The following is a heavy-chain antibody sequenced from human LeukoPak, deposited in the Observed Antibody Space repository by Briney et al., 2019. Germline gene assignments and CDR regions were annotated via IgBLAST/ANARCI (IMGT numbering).Heavy chain of an antibody. CDR1: GFTFSTYP. Sequence: GGSLRLSCAASGFTFSTYPMNWVRQAPGKGLEWVSYISSRSSTIYYADSVKGRFTISRDNDKNSLYLQMSSLRAEDTAIYYCARALYNRGWYPDYFDSWGQGALVTVSS. V-gene: IGHV3-48*04. CDR2: ISSRSSTI. CDR3: ARALYNRGWYPDYFDS. D-gene: IGHD6-19*01. J-gene: IGHJ4*02.